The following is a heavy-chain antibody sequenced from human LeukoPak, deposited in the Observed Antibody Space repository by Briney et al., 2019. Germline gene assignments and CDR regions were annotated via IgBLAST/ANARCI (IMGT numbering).Heavy chain of an antibody. Sequence: SETLSLTCAVYGGSFSGYYWSWIRQPPGKGLEWIGYIYYSGSTNYNPSLKSRVTISVDTSKNQFSLKLSSVTAADTAVYCCARVVTMVRGVIAFDYWGQGTLVTVSS. J-gene: IGHJ4*02. CDR3: ARVVTMVRGVIAFDY. CDR1: GGSFSGYY. D-gene: IGHD3-10*01. CDR2: IYYSGST. V-gene: IGHV4-59*01.